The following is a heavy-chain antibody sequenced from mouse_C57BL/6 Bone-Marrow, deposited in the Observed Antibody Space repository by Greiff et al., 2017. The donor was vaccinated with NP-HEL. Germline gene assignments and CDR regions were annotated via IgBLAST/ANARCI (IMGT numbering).Heavy chain of an antibody. CDR2: INPYNGGT. CDR1: GYTFTDYY. CDR3: ARESYYYGSSSWV. J-gene: IGHJ2*01. D-gene: IGHD1-1*01. Sequence: EVQLQQSGPVLVKPGASVKMSCKASGYTFTDYYMNWVKQSHGKSLEWIGVINPYNGGTSYNQKFKGKATLTVDKSSSTAYMELNSLTSEDSAVYYCARESYYYGSSSWVRGQGTTLTVSS. V-gene: IGHV1-19*01.